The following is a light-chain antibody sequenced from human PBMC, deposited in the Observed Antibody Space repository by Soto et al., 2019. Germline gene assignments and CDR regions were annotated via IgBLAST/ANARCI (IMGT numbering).Light chain of an antibody. J-gene: IGLJ3*02. CDR3: TSYTTSNTWV. Sequence: QSALTQPASVSGSPGQSITISCTGTSSDVGAYNYVSWYQQYPGKAPKLVIYEVSNRPSGVSDRFSASKSGNTASLTISGLQAEDEADYYCTSYTTSNTWVFGGGTKLTVL. CDR1: SSDVGAYNY. V-gene: IGLV2-14*01. CDR2: EVS.